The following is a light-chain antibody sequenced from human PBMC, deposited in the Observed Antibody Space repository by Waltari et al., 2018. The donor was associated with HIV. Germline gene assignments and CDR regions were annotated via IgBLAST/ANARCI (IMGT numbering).Light chain of an antibody. Sequence: QSVLTQPPSVSAAPGQKVAISCSGANSNLGNNYVSWYQQVPGKAPPLLIYDNEKRPPGIPDRFSASKAGVSATLGITGLQIVDEADYYCGTWDSSLNLYVFGPGTTVAVL. J-gene: IGLJ1*01. CDR3: GTWDSSLNLYV. CDR2: DNE. V-gene: IGLV1-51*01. CDR1: NSNLGNNY.